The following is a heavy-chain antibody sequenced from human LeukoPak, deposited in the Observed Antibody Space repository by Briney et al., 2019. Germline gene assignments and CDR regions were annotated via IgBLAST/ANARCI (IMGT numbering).Heavy chain of an antibody. J-gene: IGHJ3*02. CDR1: GGTFSSYA. CDR3: APGRGWLYAFDI. V-gene: IGHV1-69*04. Sequence: SVKASCKASGGTFSSYAISWVRQAPGQGLEWMGRIIPILGIANYAQKFQGRVTITADKSTSTAYMELSSLRSEDTAVYYCAPGRGWLYAFDIWGQGTMVTVSS. D-gene: IGHD5-24*01. CDR2: IIPILGIA.